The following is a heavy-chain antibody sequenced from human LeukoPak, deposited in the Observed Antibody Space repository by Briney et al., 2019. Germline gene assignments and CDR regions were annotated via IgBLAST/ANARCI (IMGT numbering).Heavy chain of an antibody. CDR3: ARDGTTGTTNFAFDI. V-gene: IGHV4-61*02. D-gene: IGHD1-1*01. CDR2: IYTSGST. Sequence: SETLSLTCTVSGGSISSGSYYWSWIRQPAGKGLEWIGRIYTSGSTNYNPSLKSRVTISVDTSKNQFSLKLSSVTAADTAVYYCARDGTTGTTNFAFDIWGQGTMVTVSS. J-gene: IGHJ3*02. CDR1: GGSISSGSYY.